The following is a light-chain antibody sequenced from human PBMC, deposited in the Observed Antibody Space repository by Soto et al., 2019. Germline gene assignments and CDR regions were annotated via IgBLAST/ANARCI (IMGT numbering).Light chain of an antibody. CDR1: SSDVGGYNY. V-gene: IGLV2-8*01. J-gene: IGLJ2*01. CDR2: ELS. CDR3: SSYAGSNNFVV. Sequence: QSALTQPPSASGSPGQSVTISCTGTSSDVGGYNYVSWYQQPPGKAPKLMIYELSKRPSGVPDRFSGSKSGNTASLTVSGLQAEDEADYYCSSYAGSNNFVVFGGGTKVTVL.